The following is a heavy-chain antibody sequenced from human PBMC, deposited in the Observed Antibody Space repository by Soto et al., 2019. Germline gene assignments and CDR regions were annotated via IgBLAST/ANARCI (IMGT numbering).Heavy chain of an antibody. V-gene: IGHV1-69*13. CDR3: ARERGEAIRSLYYDSSGYYSHDAFDI. CDR1: GGTFSSYA. CDR2: IIPIFGTA. D-gene: IGHD3-22*01. J-gene: IGHJ3*02. Sequence: VASVKVSCKASGGTFSSYAISWVRQAPGQGLEWMGGIIPIFGTANYAQKFQGRVTITADESTSTAYMELSSLRSEDTAVYYCARERGEAIRSLYYDSSGYYSHDAFDIWGQGTMVT.